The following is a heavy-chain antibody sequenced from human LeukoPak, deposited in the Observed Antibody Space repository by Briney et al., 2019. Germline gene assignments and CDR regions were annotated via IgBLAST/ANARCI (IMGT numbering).Heavy chain of an antibody. V-gene: IGHV4-59*01. D-gene: IGHD3-16*01. CDR1: GGSINSYY. J-gene: IGHJ4*02. Sequence: PSETLSLTCTVSGGSINSYYWNWLRQPPGKTLEWIGYVSSSGSTNYRPFFKSRLTISLDTSKNQFSLNLRSVTAADTAVYCCARTLKDAYLNAFGYWGQGTLVAVSS. CDR2: VSSSGST. CDR3: ARTLKDAYLNAFGY.